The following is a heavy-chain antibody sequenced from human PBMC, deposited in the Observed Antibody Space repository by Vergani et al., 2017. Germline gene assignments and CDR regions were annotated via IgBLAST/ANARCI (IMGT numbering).Heavy chain of an antibody. CDR2: ISGPGLST. D-gene: IGHD2/OR15-2a*01. CDR1: GFTFSNSA. V-gene: IGHV3-23*04. J-gene: IGHJ4*02. CDR3: AREERSNTSPFVGD. Sequence: EVQLVESGGGLVQPGGSLRLSCAASGFTFSNSAVSWVRQAPGRGLAWVSSISGPGLSTYYADSVKGRFTISRDNSKNTVYLQMNSLKAEDRATYYCAREERSNTSPFVGDWGQGTLVTV.